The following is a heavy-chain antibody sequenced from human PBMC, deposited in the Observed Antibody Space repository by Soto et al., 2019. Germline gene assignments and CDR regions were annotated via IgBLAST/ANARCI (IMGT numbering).Heavy chain of an antibody. D-gene: IGHD2-2*01. CDR3: ASRYCSSTSCYGEYFQH. CDR1: GGSISSGGYY. J-gene: IGHJ1*01. V-gene: IGHV4-31*03. CDR2: IYYSGST. Sequence: SETLSLTCTVSGGSISSGGYYWSWIRQHPGKGLEWIGYIYYSGSTYYNPSLKSRVTISVDTSKNQFSLKLSSVTAADTAVYYCASRYCSSTSCYGEYFQHWGQGTLVTVSS.